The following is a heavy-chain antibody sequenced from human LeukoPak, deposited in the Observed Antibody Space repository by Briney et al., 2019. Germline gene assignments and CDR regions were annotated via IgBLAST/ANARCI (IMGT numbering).Heavy chain of an antibody. D-gene: IGHD3-22*01. CDR3: ARQGSYYDSSGYPWGAFDI. CDR1: GYSFSTYW. Sequence: GESLKISCKGSGYSFSTYWIGWVRQMPGKGLGWMGITYPGDSDTRYSPSFQGQVTISADKSISTAYLQWSSLKASDTAMYYCARQGSYYDSSGYPWGAFDIWGQGTMVTVSS. J-gene: IGHJ3*02. CDR2: TYPGDSDT. V-gene: IGHV5-51*01.